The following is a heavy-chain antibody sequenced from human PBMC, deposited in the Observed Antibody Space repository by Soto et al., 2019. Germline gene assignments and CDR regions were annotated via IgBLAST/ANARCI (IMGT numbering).Heavy chain of an antibody. CDR3: ARTYYYDSSGYYGYYYYGMDV. V-gene: IGHV5-51*01. CDR2: IYPGDSDT. Sequence: GESLKISCKGSGYSSTSYWIGWVRQMPGKGLEWMGIIYPGDSDTRYSPSFQGQVTISADKSISTAYLQWSSLKASDTAMYYCARTYYYDSSGYYGYYYYGMDVWGQGTTVTVSS. J-gene: IGHJ6*02. CDR1: GYSSTSYW. D-gene: IGHD3-22*01.